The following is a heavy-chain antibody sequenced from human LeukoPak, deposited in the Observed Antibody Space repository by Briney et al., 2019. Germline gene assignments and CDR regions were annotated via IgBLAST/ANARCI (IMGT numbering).Heavy chain of an antibody. J-gene: IGHJ4*02. CDR1: GFTFSSYW. CDR3: ARGWWFDY. D-gene: IGHD2-15*01. V-gene: IGHV3-74*01. Sequence: PGGSLRLSCAASGFTFSSYWMEWVRQAPGKGLVWVSRIKSDGSSTSYADSVKGRFTISRDDDKNTLYLQMNSLRAEDTAVYYCARGWWFDYWGQGTLVTVPS. CDR2: IKSDGSST.